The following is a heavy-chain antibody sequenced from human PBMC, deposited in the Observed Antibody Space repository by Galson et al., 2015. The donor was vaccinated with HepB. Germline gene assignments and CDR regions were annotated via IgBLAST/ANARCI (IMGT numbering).Heavy chain of an antibody. CDR1: GGTFSSYT. Sequence: SVKVSCKASGGTFSSYTISWVRQAPGQGLEWMGRIIPILGIANYAQKFQGRVTITADKSTSTAYMELSSLRSEDTAVYYCARGGYYDSSGYYRGGVDYWGQGTLVTVSS. J-gene: IGHJ4*02. CDR2: IIPILGIA. V-gene: IGHV1-69*02. CDR3: ARGGYYDSSGYYRGGVDY. D-gene: IGHD3-22*01.